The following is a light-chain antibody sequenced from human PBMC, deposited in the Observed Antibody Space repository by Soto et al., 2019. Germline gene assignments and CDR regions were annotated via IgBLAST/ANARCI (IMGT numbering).Light chain of an antibody. V-gene: IGKV3-20*01. J-gene: IGKJ1*01. Sequence: EIVFTQSPGTLSLSPGERATLSCRASQSVSSSYLAWYRQKPGQAPRLLIYGASSRETGIPDRFSGSGAGTECTRPISRLEPEDFAVYYCQQYGSSTQTFGQGTKVDIK. CDR2: GAS. CDR3: QQYGSSTQT. CDR1: QSVSSSY.